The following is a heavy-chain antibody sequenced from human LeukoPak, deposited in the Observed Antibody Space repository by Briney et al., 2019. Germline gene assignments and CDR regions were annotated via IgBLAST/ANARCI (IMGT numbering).Heavy chain of an antibody. CDR2: IYYSGNT. CDR1: GGSISSSNYY. CDR3: ARTATGGGY. D-gene: IGHD2-21*02. Sequence: KPSETLSLTCTVSGGSISSSNYYWDWIRQPPGKGLEWIGSIYYSGNTYYNPSLKSRVTISVDTSRNEFSLKLSSVTAADTAVYYCARTATGGGYWGQGTLVTVSA. V-gene: IGHV4-39*07. J-gene: IGHJ4*02.